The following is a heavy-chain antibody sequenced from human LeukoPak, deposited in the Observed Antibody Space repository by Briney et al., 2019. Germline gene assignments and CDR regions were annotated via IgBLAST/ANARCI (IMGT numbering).Heavy chain of an antibody. V-gene: IGHV3-23*01. J-gene: IGHJ4*02. CDR1: GFTFSSYA. CDR2: ISGSGGST. CDR3: AKESGLGPNRLTTPAYFDY. Sequence: QSGGSLRLSCAASGFTFSSYAMSWVRQAPGKGLEWVSAISGSGGSTYYADSVKGRFTISRDNSKNTLYLQMNSLRAEDTAVYYCAKESGLGPNRLTTPAYFDYWGQGTLVTVSS. D-gene: IGHD4-11*01.